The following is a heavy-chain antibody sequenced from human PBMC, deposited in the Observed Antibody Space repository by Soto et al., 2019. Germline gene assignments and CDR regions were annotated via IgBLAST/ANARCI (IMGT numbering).Heavy chain of an antibody. D-gene: IGHD3-3*01. Sequence: VQLVESGGGLIQPGGSPRLSCAASGLTVSSNYMSWVRQAPGKGLEWVSVIYSDTVTYYADSVKGRFTISRDNSKNTLYLQMNSLRAEDTAMYYCAISGAGYYIVWGQGTLVTVSS. CDR3: AISGAGYYIV. V-gene: IGHV3-53*01. CDR1: GLTVSSNY. CDR2: IYSDTVT. J-gene: IGHJ4*02.